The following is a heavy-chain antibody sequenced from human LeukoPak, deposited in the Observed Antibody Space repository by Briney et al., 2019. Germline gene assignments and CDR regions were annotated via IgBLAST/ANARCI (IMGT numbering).Heavy chain of an antibody. D-gene: IGHD3-10*01. Sequence: SQTLSLTCAVSGGSISSGGYSWSWIRQPPGKGLEWIGYIYHSGSTYYNPSLKSRVTISVDRSKNQFSLKLSSVTAADTAVYYCARGPVGYGFSWGLYNRFDPWGQGTLVTVSS. V-gene: IGHV4-30-2*01. CDR2: IYHSGST. J-gene: IGHJ5*02. CDR3: ARGPVGYGFSWGLYNRFDP. CDR1: GGSISSGGYS.